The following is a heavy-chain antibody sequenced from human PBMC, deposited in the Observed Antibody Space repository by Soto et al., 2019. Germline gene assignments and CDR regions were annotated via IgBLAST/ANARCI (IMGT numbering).Heavy chain of an antibody. D-gene: IGHD3-22*01. V-gene: IGHV1-2*04. J-gene: IGHJ6*02. CDR3: ARGPRITYYYDSSGYPYGMDV. CDR2: INPNSGGT. CDR1: GYTFTGYY. Sequence: ASVKVSCKASGYTFTGYYMHWVRQAPGQGLEWMGWINPNSGGTNYAQKFQGWVTMTRDTSISTAYMELSRLRSDDTAVYYCARGPRITYYYDSSGYPYGMDVWGPGTTVTVSS.